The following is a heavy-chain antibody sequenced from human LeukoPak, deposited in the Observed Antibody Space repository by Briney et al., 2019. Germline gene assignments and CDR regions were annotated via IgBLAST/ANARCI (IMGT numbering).Heavy chain of an antibody. D-gene: IGHD2-2*01. Sequence: SETLSLTCAVYGGSFSGYYWSWIRQPPGKGLEWIGEINHSGSTNYNPSLKSRVTISVDPSKNQFSLKLSSVTAADTAVYYCARGRIVPAAIYFDYWGQGTLVTVSS. J-gene: IGHJ4*02. CDR3: ARGRIVPAAIYFDY. V-gene: IGHV4-34*01. CDR2: INHSGST. CDR1: GGSFSGYY.